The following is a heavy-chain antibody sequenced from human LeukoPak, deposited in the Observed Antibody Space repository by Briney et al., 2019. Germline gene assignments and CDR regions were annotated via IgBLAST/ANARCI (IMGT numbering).Heavy chain of an antibody. CDR3: STGLIVVVPSALWNDY. V-gene: IGHV1-24*01. J-gene: IGHJ4*02. D-gene: IGHD2-2*01. CDR1: GYTLTELS. CDR2: FDPEDGET. Sequence: ASVKVSCKVSGYTLTELSIHWVRQAPGKGLEWMGGFDPEDGETFYAQKFQGRVTMTEDTSTDTAYMELSSLRSGDTAVYYCSTGLIVVVPSALWNDYWGQGTLVTVSS.